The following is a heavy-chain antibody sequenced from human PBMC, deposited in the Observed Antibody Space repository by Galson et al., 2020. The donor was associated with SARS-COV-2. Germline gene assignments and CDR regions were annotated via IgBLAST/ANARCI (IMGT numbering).Heavy chain of an antibody. D-gene: IGHD3-10*01. J-gene: IGHJ5*02. CDR2: ISTNIGKT. CDR1: GYTFTTNG. V-gene: IGHV1-18*01. CDR3: ARDVNYRFDT. Sequence: ASVKVSCKPSGYTFTTNGISWVRQAPGQGLEWMGWISTNIGKTNYAQKLQGRVSMTRDTSTSTAYMELGSLRSDDTAVYYCARDVNYRFDTWGQGTLVTVSS.